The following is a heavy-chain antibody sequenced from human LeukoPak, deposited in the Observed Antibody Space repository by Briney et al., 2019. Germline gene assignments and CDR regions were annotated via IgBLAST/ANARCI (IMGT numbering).Heavy chain of an antibody. V-gene: IGHV4-59*05. CDR2: IYYRGST. D-gene: IGHD6-6*01. CDR3: ARLSISRNWFDP. Sequence: SETLSLTCTVSGGSISSYYWSWIRQPPGKGLEWIGSIYYRGSTYYNPSLKSRVTISVDTSKNQFSLKLSSVTAADTAVYYCARLSISRNWFDPWGQGTLVTVSS. CDR1: GGSISSYY. J-gene: IGHJ5*02.